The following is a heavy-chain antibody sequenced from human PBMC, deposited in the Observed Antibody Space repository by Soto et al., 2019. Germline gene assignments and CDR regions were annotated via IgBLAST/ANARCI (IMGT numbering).Heavy chain of an antibody. V-gene: IGHV4-34*01. CDR1: GGSFSGYY. CDR3: ARVGGDSVVVPAATQLDY. CDR2: INHSGST. Sequence: SETLSLTCAVYGGSFSGYYWSWIRQPPGKGLEWIGEINHSGSTNYNPSLKSRVTISVDTSKNQFSLKLSSVTAADTAVYYCARVGGDSVVVPAATQLDYWGQGTLVTVSS. D-gene: IGHD2-2*01. J-gene: IGHJ4*02.